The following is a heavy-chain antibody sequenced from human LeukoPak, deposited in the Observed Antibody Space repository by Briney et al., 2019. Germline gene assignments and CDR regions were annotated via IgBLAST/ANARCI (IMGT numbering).Heavy chain of an antibody. CDR2: INHSGST. V-gene: IGHV4-34*01. CDR1: GGSFSGYY. Sequence: KPSETLSLTCAAYGGSFSGYYWSWIRQPPGKGLEWIGEINHSGSTNYNPTLKSRVTISVDTSKNQFSLKLSSVTPADTAVYYCARGGLYYDFWSGYSRDNWFDPWGQGTLVTVSS. D-gene: IGHD3-3*01. CDR3: ARGGLYYDFWSGYSRDNWFDP. J-gene: IGHJ5*02.